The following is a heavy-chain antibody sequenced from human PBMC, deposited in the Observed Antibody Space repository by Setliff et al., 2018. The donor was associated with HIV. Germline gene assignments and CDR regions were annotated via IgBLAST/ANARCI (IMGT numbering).Heavy chain of an antibody. V-gene: IGHV3-30*02. D-gene: IGHD3-10*01. Sequence: PGGSLRLSCAASGFTFNNYGMHWVRQAPGKGLEWVAFIRYDGSKKYYADSVKGRFSISRDNAKNSMDLQMNSLRAEDTAIYYCARKLRPGHGVDVWGQGTTVTVSS. CDR3: ARKLRPGHGVDV. J-gene: IGHJ6*02. CDR1: GFTFNNYG. CDR2: IRYDGSKK.